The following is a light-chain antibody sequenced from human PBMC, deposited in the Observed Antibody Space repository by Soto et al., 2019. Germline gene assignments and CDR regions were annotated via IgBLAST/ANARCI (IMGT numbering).Light chain of an antibody. Sequence: DLQMTQSPSTLSASVGDRVTITCRASQSCRNSLAWYQQKAGKAPTLLIYDASTLHSGVPSRFSGSGSGTEFSLTISSLQPEDFATYYCLCYITYPWTFGQGTKVDIK. V-gene: IGKV1-5*01. CDR2: DAS. CDR1: QSCRNS. J-gene: IGKJ1*01. CDR3: LCYITYPWT.